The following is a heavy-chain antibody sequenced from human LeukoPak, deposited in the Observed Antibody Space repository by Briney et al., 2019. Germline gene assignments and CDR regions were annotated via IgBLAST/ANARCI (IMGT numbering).Heavy chain of an antibody. Sequence: PGGSLRLSCAASGFTFSSYGMHWVRQAPGKGLEWVAVIWYDGSSKYYTDSVKGRFTISRDNSKNTLYLQMNSLRVEDTAVYYCARDLSSGWYGPLNWGQGTLVTVS. J-gene: IGHJ4*02. CDR1: GFTFSSYG. CDR3: ARDLSSGWYGPLN. V-gene: IGHV3-33*01. CDR2: IWYDGSSK. D-gene: IGHD6-19*01.